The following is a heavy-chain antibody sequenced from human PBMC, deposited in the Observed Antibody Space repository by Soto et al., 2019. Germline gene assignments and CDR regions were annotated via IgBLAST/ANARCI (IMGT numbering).Heavy chain of an antibody. CDR1: GSTFNSYA. D-gene: IGHD1-1*01. J-gene: IGHJ4*02. CDR3: ARNTIPHPHY. Sequence: GGSLRLSCAASGSTFNSYAMSWVRQAPGKGLEWVSAITGSGGSTYYADSVKGRFTISRDNSKNTLYLQINSLRAEDTAVYYCARNTIPHPHYWGPGTLVTVSS. V-gene: IGHV3-23*01. CDR2: ITGSGGST.